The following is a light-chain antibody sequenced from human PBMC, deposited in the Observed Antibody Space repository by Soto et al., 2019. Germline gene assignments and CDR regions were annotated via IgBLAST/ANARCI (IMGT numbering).Light chain of an antibody. Sequence: DIQMTQSPSTLSTSVGDSVTITCRASQSIDNWLAWYQHKPGKAPNLLIYKASTLESGVPSRFSGSGSGTEFTLTISSLQPDDFATYYCQQYANYSWTFGQGTKVEIK. V-gene: IGKV1-5*03. CDR3: QQYANYSWT. CDR1: QSIDNW. CDR2: KAS. J-gene: IGKJ1*01.